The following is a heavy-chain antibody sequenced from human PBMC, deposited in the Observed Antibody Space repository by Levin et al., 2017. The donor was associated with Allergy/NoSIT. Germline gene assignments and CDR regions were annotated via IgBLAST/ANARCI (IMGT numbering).Heavy chain of an antibody. J-gene: IGHJ4*02. Sequence: GASVKVSCQGSGHSLSSYWIAWVRQMPGKGLECMGIIYPGDSDTRYSPSFQGQVTISADKSISTAYLQWSSLKASDTAMYYCATSRDYYDSTGLFLYHVDYWGQGTLVTVSS. CDR3: ATSRDYYDSTGLFLYHVDY. CDR1: GHSLSSYW. V-gene: IGHV5-51*01. CDR2: IYPGDSDT. D-gene: IGHD3-22*01.